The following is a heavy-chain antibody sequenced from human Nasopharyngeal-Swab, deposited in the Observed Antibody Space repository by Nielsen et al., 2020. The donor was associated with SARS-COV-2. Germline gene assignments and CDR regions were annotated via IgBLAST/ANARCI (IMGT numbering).Heavy chain of an antibody. Sequence: SETLSLTCAVDGCSFSGYYWSWIRPPPGKGLEWIGEINHNERTNYNPSLKSRFTMSVDTSTNQVSLKLNSLTATDTAVYYCGSAGRVGDAYTGLDGWGQGTTVTVSS. CDR1: GCSFSGYY. D-gene: IGHD5-24*01. J-gene: IGHJ6*02. V-gene: IGHV4-34*01. CDR2: INHNERT. CDR3: GSAGRVGDAYTGLDG.